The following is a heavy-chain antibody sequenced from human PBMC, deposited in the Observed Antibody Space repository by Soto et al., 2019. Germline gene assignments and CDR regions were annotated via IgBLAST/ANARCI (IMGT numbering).Heavy chain of an antibody. J-gene: IGHJ4*02. CDR2: IYWDGDE. V-gene: IGHV2-5*02. D-gene: IGHD2-2*01. Sequence: KESGPTLVEPTQTLTLTCTFSGFSLSTSAEGVGWIRQPPGKALEWLALIYWDGDERYSPSLKSRLTITKDTSKNQVVLTMTNMDPADTATYSCAHGSCTSADCYPNPYLDYWGQGILVTVSS. CDR1: GFSLSTSAEG. CDR3: AHGSCTSADCYPNPYLDY.